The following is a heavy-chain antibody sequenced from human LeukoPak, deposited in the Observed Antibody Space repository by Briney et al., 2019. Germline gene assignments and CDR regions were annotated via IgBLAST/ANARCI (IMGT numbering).Heavy chain of an antibody. V-gene: IGHV1-2*02. CDR1: GYTFTGYY. J-gene: IGHJ6*02. CDR3: ARVRIIMIVVDYYYYYGMDV. CDR2: INPNSGGT. D-gene: IGHD3-22*01. Sequence: ASVKVSCKASGYTFTGYYMHWVRQAPGQGLEWMGWINPNSGGTNYAQKFQGRVTMTRDTSISTAYMELSRLRSDDTAVYYCARVRIIMIVVDYYYYYGMDVWGQGTTVTVSS.